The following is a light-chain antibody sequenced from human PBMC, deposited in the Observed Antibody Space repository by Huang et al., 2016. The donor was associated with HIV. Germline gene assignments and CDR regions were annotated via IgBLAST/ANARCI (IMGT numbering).Light chain of an antibody. CDR1: QTIGTY. Sequence: EVVLTQSPPTLSLFPGETATLSGRASQTIGTYVAWYQQRTGQGPRLLIYDGSNRAAGVPARISGAGSGTTFTLSISGLESEDFGVYYCQQRRSWPLTFGGGTKVEV. V-gene: IGKV3-11*01. CDR2: DGS. CDR3: QQRRSWPLT. J-gene: IGKJ4*01.